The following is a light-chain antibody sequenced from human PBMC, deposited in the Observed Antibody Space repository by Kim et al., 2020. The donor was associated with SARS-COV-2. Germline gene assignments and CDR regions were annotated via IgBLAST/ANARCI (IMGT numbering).Light chain of an antibody. Sequence: GTVTLTCAARSGAVTSGHYPSWFQQKPGQAPSALIYKTTNRHSWTPARFLGSLLGGKAALTLSGVQPEDEAEYYCLLYYGDPQPYVFGTGTKVTVL. CDR3: LLYYGDPQPYV. V-gene: IGLV7-43*01. CDR1: SGAVTSGHY. J-gene: IGLJ1*01. CDR2: KTT.